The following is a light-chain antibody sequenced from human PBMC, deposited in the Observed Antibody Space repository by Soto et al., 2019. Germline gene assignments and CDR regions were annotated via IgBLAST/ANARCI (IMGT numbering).Light chain of an antibody. CDR2: EVS. CDR1: QTVSSS. V-gene: IGKV3-11*01. J-gene: IGKJ1*01. CDR3: QQYGSSPWA. Sequence: EIVLTQSPAALSFSPVERATLSCRASQTVSSSLAWYQQKPGQAPRLLIYEVSNRATGIPARFSGSGSGADFTLTISSLEPGDFAVYYCQQYGSSPWAFGQGTKVDIK.